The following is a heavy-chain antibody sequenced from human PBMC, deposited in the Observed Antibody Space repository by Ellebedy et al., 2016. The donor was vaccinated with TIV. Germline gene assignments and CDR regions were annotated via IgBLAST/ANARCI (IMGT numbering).Heavy chain of an antibody. CDR3: AGDFRNAYYQLDY. V-gene: IGHV1-2*02. J-gene: IGHJ4*02. CDR1: GYTFGGYY. CDR2: INPNSGGT. D-gene: IGHD3-3*01. Sequence: AASVKVSCKASGYTFGGYYMHWVRQAPGQGLEWMGWINPNSGGTNYAQKFLGRVTMTRDTSISTAYMELSSLRSDDTAVYYCAGDFRNAYYQLDYWGQGTLVTVSS.